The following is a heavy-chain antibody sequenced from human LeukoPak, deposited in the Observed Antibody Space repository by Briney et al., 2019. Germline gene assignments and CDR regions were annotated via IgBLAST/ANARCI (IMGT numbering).Heavy chain of an antibody. J-gene: IGHJ6*04. D-gene: IGHD3-10*01. V-gene: IGHV3-13*01. CDR2: INIAGDT. CDR3: ARGVPFGEKGIDV. Sequence: PGGSLRFSCAASGFTFSSYDMYWVRQSTGEGLEWVSAINIAGDTYYAASVKGRFTISRENAKNSLSLQMNSLRAGDTAVYYCARGVPFGEKGIDVWGKGTTVTVSS. CDR1: GFTFSSYD.